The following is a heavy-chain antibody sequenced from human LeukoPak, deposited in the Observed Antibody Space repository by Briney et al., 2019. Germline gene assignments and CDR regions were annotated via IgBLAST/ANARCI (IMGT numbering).Heavy chain of an antibody. CDR1: GYTFTSYG. Sequence: GASVKVSCKASGYTFTSYGISWVRQAPGQGLEWMGWISAYNGNTNYAQKLQGRVTMTTDTSTSTAYMELRSLRSDDTAVYYCARDRAQWIQLWVDAFDIWGQGTMVTVSS. J-gene: IGHJ3*02. V-gene: IGHV1-18*01. D-gene: IGHD5-18*01. CDR3: ARDRAQWIQLWVDAFDI. CDR2: ISAYNGNT.